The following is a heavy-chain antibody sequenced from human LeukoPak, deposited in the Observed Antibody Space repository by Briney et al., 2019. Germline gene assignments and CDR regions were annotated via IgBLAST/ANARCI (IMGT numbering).Heavy chain of an antibody. D-gene: IGHD6-13*01. CDR1: GYTFTGHC. Sequence: ASVKVSCKASGYTFTGHCIHWIRQAPGQGLEWMGCINPNSGGTNYAQKFQGWVTMTRDTSISTAYMGLSSLKSDDTAVYYCARGKDAASWYDYWGQGTLVIVSS. CDR3: ARGKDAASWYDY. J-gene: IGHJ4*02. CDR2: INPNSGGT. V-gene: IGHV1-2*04.